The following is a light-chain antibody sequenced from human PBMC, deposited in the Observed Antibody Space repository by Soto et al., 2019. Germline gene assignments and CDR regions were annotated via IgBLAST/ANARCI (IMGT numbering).Light chain of an antibody. Sequence: DIQMTQSPSTLSASVGDRFTITCRASQSISSWLAWYQQKPGKAPKLLIYKASSLESGVPSRFSGSGSGTEFTLTISSLQPDDFATYYCQQYNSYRPFGQGTKGDIK. CDR2: KAS. J-gene: IGKJ1*01. CDR1: QSISSW. CDR3: QQYNSYRP. V-gene: IGKV1-5*03.